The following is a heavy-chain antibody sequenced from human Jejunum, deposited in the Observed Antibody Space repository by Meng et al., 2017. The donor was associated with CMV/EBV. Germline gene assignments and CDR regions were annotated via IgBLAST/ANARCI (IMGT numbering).Heavy chain of an antibody. CDR2: ISGDGSST. CDR3: AREPYCSSTSCSRAFGP. V-gene: IGHV3-74*01. CDR1: TFSNYG. J-gene: IGHJ5*02. D-gene: IGHD2-2*01. Sequence: TFSNYGMNWVRQTPKGLEWVSRISGDGSSTAYADSVEGRFTISRDNAENTLFLQMDSLGAEDTAVYYCAREPYCSSTSCSRAFGPWGRGTLVTVSS.